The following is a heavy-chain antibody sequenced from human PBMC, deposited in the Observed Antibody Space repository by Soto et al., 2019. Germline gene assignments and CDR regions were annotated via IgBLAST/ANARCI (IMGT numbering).Heavy chain of an antibody. J-gene: IGHJ4*02. Sequence: GGSLRLSCAASGFTFNDSALHWVRQASGKGLEWIGRIRNKAKSYSTAYAASVKGRFTISREDSKNTAYLQMNSLKTEDTAVYYCTRPANPGVIVLLNDYWAQGT. CDR1: GFTFNDSA. V-gene: IGHV3-73*01. D-gene: IGHD3-16*02. CDR3: TRPANPGVIVLLNDY. CDR2: IRNKAKSYST.